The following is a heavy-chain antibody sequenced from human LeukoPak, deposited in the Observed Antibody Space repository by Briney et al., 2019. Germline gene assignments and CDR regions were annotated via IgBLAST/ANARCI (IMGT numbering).Heavy chain of an antibody. Sequence: GGSLRLSCAASGFTFSNYWIHWVRQAPGKGLVWVTRINSDGSSTSYADSVKGRFTISRDNAKNTLYLQMNSLRAEDTAVYYCARDGYCSSTSCYYFDYWGQGTLVTVSS. CDR3: ARDGYCSSTSCYYFDY. J-gene: IGHJ4*02. D-gene: IGHD2-2*01. CDR2: INSDGSST. CDR1: GFTFSNYW. V-gene: IGHV3-74*01.